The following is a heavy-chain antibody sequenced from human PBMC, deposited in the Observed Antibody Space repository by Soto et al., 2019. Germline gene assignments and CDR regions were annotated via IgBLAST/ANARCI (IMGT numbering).Heavy chain of an antibody. D-gene: IGHD3-3*01. CDR1: GFSFSSYA. Sequence: PGGSLRLSCAASGFSFSSYAMHWVRQAPGKGLEWVAVISYDGSNKYYADSVKGRFTISRDNSKNTLYLQMNSLRAEDTAVYYCARDRFDYDFWSGYPGMDVWGQGTTVTVSS. V-gene: IGHV3-30-3*01. CDR2: ISYDGSNK. J-gene: IGHJ6*01. CDR3: ARDRFDYDFWSGYPGMDV.